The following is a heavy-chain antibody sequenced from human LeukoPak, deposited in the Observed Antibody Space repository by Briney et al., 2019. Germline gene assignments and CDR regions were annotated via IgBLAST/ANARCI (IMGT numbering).Heavy chain of an antibody. CDR1: GFRFSSYA. CDR3: AKSLLTTATGSGRAFDI. D-gene: IGHD1-14*01. V-gene: IGHV3-23*01. CDR2: ISGSGVST. Sequence: QPGGSLRLSCAASGFRFSSYAMSWVRQAPGKGLEWVSAISGSGVSTYYADSVKGRFTVSRDNSKNTLYLQMNSLRAEDTAVYYCAKSLLTTATGSGRAFDIWGQGTMVTVSS. J-gene: IGHJ3*02.